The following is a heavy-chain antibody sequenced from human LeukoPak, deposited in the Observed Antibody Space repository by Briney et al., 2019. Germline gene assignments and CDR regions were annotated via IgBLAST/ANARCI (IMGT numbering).Heavy chain of an antibody. CDR2: IYHSGST. D-gene: IGHD1-1*01. CDR3: ARSATGTTQTNWFDP. CDR1: GGSISRGGYS. V-gene: IGHV4-30-2*01. Sequence: PSETLSLTCAVSGGSISRGGYSWSWIRQPPGKGLEWIGYIYHSGSTYYNPSLKSRVTISVDRSKNQFSLKLSSVTAADTAVYYCARSATGTTQTNWFDPWGQGTLVTVSS. J-gene: IGHJ5*02.